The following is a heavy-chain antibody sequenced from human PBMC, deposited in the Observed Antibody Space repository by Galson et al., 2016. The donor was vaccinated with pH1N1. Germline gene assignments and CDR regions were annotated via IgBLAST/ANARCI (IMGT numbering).Heavy chain of an antibody. Sequence: PALVTPTQTLTLTCTFSGFSLRSNGVGVGWIRQPPGKALEWLVIYWTDDKRYSPSLKSRLTITKDTSKNQVVLTMTNMDPVDTATYYCAHSVGTRVFGVVTTFNWFEPWGQGTLVTVSS. J-gene: IGHJ5*02. CDR1: GFSLRSNGVG. CDR2: IYWTDDK. V-gene: IGHV2-5*01. D-gene: IGHD3-3*01. CDR3: AHSVGTRVFGVVTTFNWFEP.